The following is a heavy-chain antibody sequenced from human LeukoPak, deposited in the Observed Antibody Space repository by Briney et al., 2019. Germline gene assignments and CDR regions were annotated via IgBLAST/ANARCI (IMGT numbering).Heavy chain of an antibody. Sequence: GGSLRLSCAASGFTFSSYWMSWVRQAPGKGLEWVANIKQDGSEKYYVDSVKGRFTISRDNAKNSLYLQMNSLRAEDTAVYYCEGRYDYVWGSPFDFWGQGTLVIVSS. V-gene: IGHV3-7*01. D-gene: IGHD3-16*01. J-gene: IGHJ4*02. CDR3: EGRYDYVWGSPFDF. CDR2: IKQDGSEK. CDR1: GFTFSSYW.